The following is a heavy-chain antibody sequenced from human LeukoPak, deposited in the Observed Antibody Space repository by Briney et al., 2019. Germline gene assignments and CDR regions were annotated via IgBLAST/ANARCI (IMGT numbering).Heavy chain of an antibody. J-gene: IGHJ5*02. CDR3: VGGGLVRGVTHWFDP. CDR2: IYHSGST. Sequence: SQTLSLTCTVSGGSISSGGYYWSWIRQPPGKGLEWIGYIYHSGSTYYNPSLKSRVTISVDRSKNQFSLQLNSVTPDDTAVYYCVGGGLVRGVTHWFDPWGQGTLVTVSS. CDR1: GGSISSGGYY. V-gene: IGHV4-30-2*01. D-gene: IGHD3-10*01.